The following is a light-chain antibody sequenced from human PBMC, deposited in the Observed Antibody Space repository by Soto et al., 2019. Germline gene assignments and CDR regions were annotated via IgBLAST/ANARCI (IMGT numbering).Light chain of an antibody. CDR1: QSISSW. CDR2: DAS. J-gene: IGKJ2*01. CDR3: QKYNSYTYT. V-gene: IGKV1-5*01. Sequence: DIQMTQSPSTLSASVGDRVTITCRAGQSISSWLAWYQQKPGKAPKLLIYDASSLESGVPSRFSGRGSGTEFTLTISSLQPDDFATYYCQKYNSYTYTFGQGTKLEIK.